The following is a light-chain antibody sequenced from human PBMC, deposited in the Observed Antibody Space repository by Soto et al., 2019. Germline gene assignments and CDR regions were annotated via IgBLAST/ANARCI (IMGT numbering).Light chain of an antibody. V-gene: IGKV3-15*01. CDR3: QQYDVWPQT. CDR2: GAS. CDR1: QDVREG. J-gene: IGKJ1*01. Sequence: EVVLTQSPDTVSVSPGGRATLSCRASQDVREGLAWYQQRLGQAPSLLIHGASTRATGIPARFSGSGSGTDFTLTISSLQSEDFATYFCQQYDVWPQTFGQGTTVEI.